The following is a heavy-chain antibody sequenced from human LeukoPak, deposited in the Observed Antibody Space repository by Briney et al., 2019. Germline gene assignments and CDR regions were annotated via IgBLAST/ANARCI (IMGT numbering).Heavy chain of an antibody. D-gene: IGHD3-22*01. V-gene: IGHV1-46*01. CDR2: VNPSGGST. CDR3: ATIGGYYYDSSGRTADAFDI. Sequence: GASVKVSCKASGYTFIANYMHWVRQAPGQGLEWMGIVNPSGGSTSYAQKFQGRVTMTRDMSTSTVYMELSSLRSEDTAVYYCATIGGYYYDSSGRTADAFDIWGQGTMVTVSS. J-gene: IGHJ3*02. CDR1: GYTFIANY.